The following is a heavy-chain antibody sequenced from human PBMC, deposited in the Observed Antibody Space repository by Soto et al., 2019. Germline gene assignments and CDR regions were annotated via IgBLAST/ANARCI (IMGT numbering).Heavy chain of an antibody. Sequence: GASVKVSCKASGYTFTSYAMHWVRQAPGQRLEWMGWINAGNGNTKYSQRFQGRVTISRDKSATTAYMELSSLRSEDTAVYYCARGAMVREAFDYWGQGTQVTVSS. CDR3: ARGAMVREAFDY. J-gene: IGHJ4*02. V-gene: IGHV1-3*01. CDR1: GYTFTSYA. D-gene: IGHD3-10*01. CDR2: INAGNGNT.